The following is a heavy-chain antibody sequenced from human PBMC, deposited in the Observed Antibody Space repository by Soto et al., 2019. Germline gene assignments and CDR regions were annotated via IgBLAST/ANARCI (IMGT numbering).Heavy chain of an antibody. J-gene: IGHJ3*02. Sequence: GSGWGSAKYWVVCVSQIQKKGLEWMGIIYPGDSDTRYSPSFQGQVTISADKSISTAYLQWSSLKASDTAMYYCASPIATSVTYCRRHSCFMTALDIPGEGPM. V-gene: IGHV5-51*01. CDR2: IYPGDSDT. CDR1: GWGSAKYW. CDR3: ASPIATSVTYCRRHSCFMTALDI. D-gene: IGHD2-15*01.